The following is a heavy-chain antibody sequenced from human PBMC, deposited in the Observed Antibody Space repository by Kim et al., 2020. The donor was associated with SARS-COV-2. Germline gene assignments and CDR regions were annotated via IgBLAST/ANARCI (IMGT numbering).Heavy chain of an antibody. V-gene: IGHV3-23*01. CDR1: GFTFSSYA. J-gene: IGHJ4*02. Sequence: GGSLRLSCAASGFTFSSYAMSWVRQAPGKGLEWVSAISGSGGSTYYADSVKGRFTISRDNSKNTLYLQMNSLRAEDTAVYYCAKDLHSIVVVTAILDYWGQGTLVTVSS. CDR2: ISGSGGST. CDR3: AKDLHSIVVVTAILDY. D-gene: IGHD2-21*02.